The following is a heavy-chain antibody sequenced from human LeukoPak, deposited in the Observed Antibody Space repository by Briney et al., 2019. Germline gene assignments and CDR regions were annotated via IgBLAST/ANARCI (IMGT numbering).Heavy chain of an antibody. J-gene: IGHJ3*02. CDR3: GSYRRAYDI. CDR2: IYSDGRT. CDR1: GFTVSNNC. V-gene: IGHV3-53*01. Sequence: GGSLRLSCVASGFTVSNNCMSWVRQAPGKGLEWVSVIYSDGRTYYSDSVKGRFTISRDNSKNTLYLQMNSLRAEDTATYYCGSYRRAYDIWGQGTVVTVAS. D-gene: IGHD1-26*01.